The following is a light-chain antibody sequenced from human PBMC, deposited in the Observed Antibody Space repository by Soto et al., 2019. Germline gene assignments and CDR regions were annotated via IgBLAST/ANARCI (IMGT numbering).Light chain of an antibody. CDR2: KAS. CDR1: QRISRW. V-gene: IGKV1-5*03. J-gene: IGKJ1*01. CDR3: EQYNSYWT. Sequence: DIQMTQSPSTLSASVGDRVTITCRASQRISRWLAWYQQKPGKAPKLLIYKASSLESGDPSRFSGSGSGTEFTLTISSLQPDDFATYYCEQYNSYWTFGQGTKVEIK.